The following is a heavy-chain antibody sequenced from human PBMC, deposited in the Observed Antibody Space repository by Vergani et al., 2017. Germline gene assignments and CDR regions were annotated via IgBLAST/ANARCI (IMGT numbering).Heavy chain of an antibody. Sequence: EVQLLESGGGLVQPGGSLRLSCAASGFTFSSYSMNWVRQAPGKGLEWVSSISSSSSYIYYADSVKGRFTISRDNAKNSLYLQMNSLRAEDTAVYYCARVFDYSNYFDYWGQGTLVTVSS. CDR3: ARVFDYSNYFDY. CDR2: ISSSSSYI. D-gene: IGHD4-11*01. V-gene: IGHV3-21*01. J-gene: IGHJ4*02. CDR1: GFTFSSYS.